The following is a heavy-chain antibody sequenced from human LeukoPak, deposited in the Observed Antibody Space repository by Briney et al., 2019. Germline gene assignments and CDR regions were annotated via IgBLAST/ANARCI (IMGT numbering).Heavy chain of an antibody. CDR2: IHYSGST. CDR1: GGSISSSSYY. V-gene: IGHV4-39*07. D-gene: IGHD2-2*01. CDR3: ARGTCSSSTSCYYLDRYYVDV. Sequence: PSETLSLTCTVSGGSISSSSYYWGWIRQPPGKGLEWIGYIHYSGSTYYNPSLKSRVILSGDTSKNQFSLKLSSVTAADTAMYFCARGTCSSSTSCYYLDRYYVDVWGKGTTVTVSS. J-gene: IGHJ6*03.